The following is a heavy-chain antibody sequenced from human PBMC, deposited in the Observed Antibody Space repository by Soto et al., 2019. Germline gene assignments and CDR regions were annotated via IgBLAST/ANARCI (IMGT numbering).Heavy chain of an antibody. D-gene: IGHD2-21*02. CDR1: GLSLRTTGVG. Sequence: QVTLKESGPTLVKPTQTLTLTCTVSGLSLRTTGVGVGWVRQPPGKALEWLALLYWDDDQRYSPSLRSRLTLAKDISEKQVVLTMTNMDTVDTATYYCVQSRCGGDCLEIYSSHAYNGLDVWGQGTTVTVS. J-gene: IGHJ6*02. CDR2: LYWDDDQ. V-gene: IGHV2-5*02. CDR3: VQSRCGGDCLEIYSSHAYNGLDV.